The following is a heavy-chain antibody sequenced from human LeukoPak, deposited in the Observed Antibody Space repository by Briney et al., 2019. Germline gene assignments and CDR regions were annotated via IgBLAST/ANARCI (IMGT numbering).Heavy chain of an antibody. CDR3: ARAGYYDSSGYSRNDFQH. J-gene: IGHJ1*01. CDR2: IYYSGST. CDR1: GGSISSGGYY. Sequence: PSQTLSLTCTVSGGSISSGGYYWSWIRQHPGKGLEWIGYIYYSGSTYYNPSLKSRVTISVDTSKNQFSLKLSSVTAADTAVYYCARAGYYDSSGYSRNDFQHWGQGTLVTVSS. D-gene: IGHD3-22*01. V-gene: IGHV4-31*03.